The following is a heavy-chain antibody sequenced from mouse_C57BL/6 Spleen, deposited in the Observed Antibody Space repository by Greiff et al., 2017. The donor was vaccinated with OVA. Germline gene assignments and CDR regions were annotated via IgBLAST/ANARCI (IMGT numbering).Heavy chain of an antibody. Sequence: QVQLQQPGAELVKPGASVKLSCKASGYTFTSYWMHWVKQRPGQGLEWIGMIHPNSGSTNYNEKFKSKATLTVDKSSSTAYMQLSSRTSEDSAVYYCARPSDYYGSSPYYAMDYWGHGTSVTVSS. CDR1: GYTFTSYW. D-gene: IGHD1-1*01. CDR3: ARPSDYYGSSPYYAMDY. J-gene: IGHJ4*01. CDR2: IHPNSGST. V-gene: IGHV1-64*01.